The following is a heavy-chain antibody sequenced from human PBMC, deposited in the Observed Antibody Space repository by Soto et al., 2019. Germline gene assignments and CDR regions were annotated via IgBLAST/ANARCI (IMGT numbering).Heavy chain of an antibody. CDR2: ISYIGSA. CDR3: GLYCSSASCKVDY. Sequence: QVHLQESGPGLVKPSETLSLTCTVSGGSISSYYWSWIRQPPGKGLEWIGYISYIGSANYNPSLKSRVTISGDTSKNQFSLKLTSVTAADTAVYFCGLYCSSASCKVDYWGQGTLVNVSS. V-gene: IGHV4-59*12. J-gene: IGHJ4*02. D-gene: IGHD2-2*01. CDR1: GGSISSYY.